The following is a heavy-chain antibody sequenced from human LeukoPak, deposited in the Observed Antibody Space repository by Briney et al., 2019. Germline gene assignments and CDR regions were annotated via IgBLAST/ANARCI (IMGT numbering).Heavy chain of an antibody. J-gene: IGHJ4*02. CDR3: AREIVSAVAGNFDY. D-gene: IGHD6-19*01. Sequence: GGSLRLSCAASGFTFSRYEMNWVRQAPGKGLEWVSYISRSGSTRTYADSVKGRFTISRDNAQNSLYLEMNSLRAEDTAVYYCAREIVSAVAGNFDYWGQGTLVTVSS. V-gene: IGHV3-48*03. CDR2: ISRSGSTR. CDR1: GFTFSRYE.